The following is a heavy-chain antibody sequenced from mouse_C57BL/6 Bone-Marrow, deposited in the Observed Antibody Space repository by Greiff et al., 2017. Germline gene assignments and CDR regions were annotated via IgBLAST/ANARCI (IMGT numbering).Heavy chain of an antibody. CDR1: GYTFTSYW. D-gene: IGHD2-3*01. V-gene: IGHV1-64*01. Sequence: VQLQQPGAELVKPGASVKLSCKASGYTFTSYWMHWVKQRPGQGLEWIGMIHPNSGSTNYNEKFKSKATLTVDKSSSTAYMQLSSLTSEDSAVYYCARDYDGYPHAMDYWGQGTSVTVSS. J-gene: IGHJ4*01. CDR2: IHPNSGST. CDR3: ARDYDGYPHAMDY.